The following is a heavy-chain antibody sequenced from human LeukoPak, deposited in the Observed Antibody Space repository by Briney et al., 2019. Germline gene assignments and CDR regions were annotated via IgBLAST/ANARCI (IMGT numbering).Heavy chain of an antibody. V-gene: IGHV1-8*03. J-gene: IGHJ6*03. CDR2: MNPNSGNT. CDR3: ARTPQYCSSTSCYRYYYYYMDV. CDR1: GYTFTSYD. Sequence: ASVKVSCKASGYTFTSYDINWVRQATGQGLEWMGWMNPNSGNTGYAQKFQGRVTITRNTSISTAYMELSSLRSEDTAVYYCARTPQYCSSTSCYRYYYYYMDVWGKGTTVTISS. D-gene: IGHD2-2*02.